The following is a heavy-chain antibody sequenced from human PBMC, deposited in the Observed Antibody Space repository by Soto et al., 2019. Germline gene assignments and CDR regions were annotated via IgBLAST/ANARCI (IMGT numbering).Heavy chain of an antibody. CDR1: GFTFSNAW. CDR3: ARDAGAVQDYYFDY. D-gene: IGHD3-10*01. J-gene: IGHJ4*02. V-gene: IGHV3-15*01. Sequence: PGGSLRLSCAASGFTFSNAWMSWVRQAPGKGLEWVGRIKSKTDGGTTDYAAPVKGRFTISRDDSKNTLYLQMNSLKTEDTAVYYCARDAGAVQDYYFDYWGQGTLVTVS. CDR2: IKSKTDGGTT.